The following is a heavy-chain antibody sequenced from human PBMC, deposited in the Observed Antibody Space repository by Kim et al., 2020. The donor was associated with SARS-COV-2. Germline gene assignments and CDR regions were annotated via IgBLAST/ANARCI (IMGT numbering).Heavy chain of an antibody. Sequence: VKGRFTISRHNSRNTLYLQMSSLRPEDTAVYYCAKDSSRFTSGSQYFFDYWGRGTLVIVSS. CDR3: AKDSSRFTSGSQYFFDY. J-gene: IGHJ4*02. V-gene: IGHV3-30*02. D-gene: IGHD5-18*01.